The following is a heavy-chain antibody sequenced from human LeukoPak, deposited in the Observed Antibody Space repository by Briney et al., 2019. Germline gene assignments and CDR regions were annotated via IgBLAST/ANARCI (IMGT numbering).Heavy chain of an antibody. CDR2: IYYSGST. J-gene: IGHJ6*02. CDR3: ARVKYYDFWSGYYYYYYGMDV. CDR1: GGSISSYY. V-gene: IGHV4-59*01. D-gene: IGHD3-3*01. Sequence: PSETLSLTCNVSGGSISSYYWSWIRQPPGKGLEWIGYIYYSGSTNYNPSLKSRVTISVDTSKNQFSLKLSSVTAADTAVYYCARVKYYDFWSGYYYYYYGMDVWGQGTTVTVSS.